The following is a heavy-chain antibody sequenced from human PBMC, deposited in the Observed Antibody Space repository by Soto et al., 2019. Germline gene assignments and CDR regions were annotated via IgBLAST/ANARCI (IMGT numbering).Heavy chain of an antibody. D-gene: IGHD5-12*01. CDR3: AKEGSVVATTPDFDY. CDR2: ISYDGSYK. V-gene: IGHV3-30*18. J-gene: IGHJ4*02. Sequence: QVQLVESGGGVVQPGRSLRLSCAASGFTFSSYGMHWVRQAPGKGLEWVAVISYDGSYKYYADSMKGRVTISRDNSKNTLYVQMNSLIAEDTAVYYWAKEGSVVATTPDFDYWGQGTLVTVSS. CDR1: GFTFSSYG.